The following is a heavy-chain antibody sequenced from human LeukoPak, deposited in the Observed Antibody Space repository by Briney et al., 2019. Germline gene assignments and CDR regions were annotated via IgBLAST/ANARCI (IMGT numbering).Heavy chain of an antibody. CDR1: GFTFSSYA. CDR2: ISGSGGST. J-gene: IGHJ4*02. CDR3: AKGIIPSAYSYIDF. V-gene: IGHV3-23*01. Sequence: TGGSLRLSCAASGFTFSSYAMSWVRQAPGKGLEWVSAISGSGGSTYYADSVKGRFTISRDSSKNTLYLQMISLRAEDTALYYCAKGIIPSAYSYIDFWGQGTLVTVSS. D-gene: IGHD2-15*01.